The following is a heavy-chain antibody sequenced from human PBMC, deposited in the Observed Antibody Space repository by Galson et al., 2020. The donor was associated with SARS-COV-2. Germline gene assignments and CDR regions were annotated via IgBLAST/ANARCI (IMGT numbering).Heavy chain of an antibody. Sequence: GVSLILSCAASEFTFSRSAMHWVRQAPGKGLEWVAIISYDGTTKYNSDSVKGRFTIARDISKNTLYLQMHSLRPEDTAVYYCARETDDQTSSWFDYWGQGTLVTVSA. V-gene: IGHV3-30*04. J-gene: IGHJ5*01. CDR3: ARETDDQTSSWFDY. D-gene: IGHD2-2*01. CDR2: ISYDGTTK. CDR1: EFTFSRSA.